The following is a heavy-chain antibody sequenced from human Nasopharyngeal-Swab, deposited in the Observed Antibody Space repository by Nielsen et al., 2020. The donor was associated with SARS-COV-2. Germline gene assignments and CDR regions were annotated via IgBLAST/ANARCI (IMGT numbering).Heavy chain of an antibody. CDR1: GGSFSGYY. CDR2: INHSGST. CDR3: SLCPGYSYGRHPFDY. V-gene: IGHV4-34*01. D-gene: IGHD5-18*01. Sequence: SETLSLTCAVYGGSFSGYYWSWIRQPPGKGLEWIGEINHSGSTNYNPSLKSRVTISVDTSKNQFSLKLSSVTAADTALYYFSLCPGYSYGRHPFDYWGQGTLVTVSS. J-gene: IGHJ4*02.